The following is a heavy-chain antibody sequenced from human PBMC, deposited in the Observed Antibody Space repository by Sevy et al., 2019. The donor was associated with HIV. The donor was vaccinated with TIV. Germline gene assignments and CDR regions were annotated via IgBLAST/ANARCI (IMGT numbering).Heavy chain of an antibody. CDR2: IYYSGST. D-gene: IGHD4-17*01. V-gene: IGHV4-39*01. J-gene: IGHJ5*01. CDR1: GGSISSSSYY. Sequence: SETLSLTCIVSGGSISSSSYYWGWIRQPPGKGLVWIGSIYYSGSTSYNPSLKSRVTISVDTSKNQFSLKLSSVTAADTAVYYCANTITTVTTSWFDSWGQGTLVTVSS. CDR3: ANTITTVTTSWFDS.